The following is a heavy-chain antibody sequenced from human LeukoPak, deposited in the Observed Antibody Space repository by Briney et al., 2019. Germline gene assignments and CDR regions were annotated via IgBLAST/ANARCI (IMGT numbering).Heavy chain of an antibody. J-gene: IGHJ4*02. Sequence: SGGSLRLSCAASGFTFSSYWMHWVRQVPGKGLVWVSRINSDGSSTSYADSVKGRFTISRDNSKNTLYLQMNSLRAEDTAVYYCAKSGGSGSYYYFDYWGQGTLVTVSS. V-gene: IGHV3-74*01. CDR3: AKSGGSGSYYYFDY. D-gene: IGHD3-10*01. CDR1: GFTFSSYW. CDR2: INSDGSST.